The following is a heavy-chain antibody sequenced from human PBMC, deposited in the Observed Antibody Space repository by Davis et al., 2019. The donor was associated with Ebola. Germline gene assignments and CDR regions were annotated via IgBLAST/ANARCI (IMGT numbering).Heavy chain of an antibody. J-gene: IGHJ4*02. CDR1: GYIFTSYG. CDR2: IGIYNLKT. V-gene: IGHV1-18*01. Sequence: AASVKVSCKASGYIFTSYGINWIRQAPGQGLEWMGWIGIYNLKTHYAQKFQGRVSLTTDTTSTAYMELRSLRSDDTAVYYCARGSENYCIGTTCYLSEADFWGQGTQVTVS. CDR3: ARGSENYCIGTTCYLSEADF. D-gene: IGHD2-15*01.